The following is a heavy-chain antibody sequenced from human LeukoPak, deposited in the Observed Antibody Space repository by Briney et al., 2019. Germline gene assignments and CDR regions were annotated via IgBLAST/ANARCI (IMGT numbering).Heavy chain of an antibody. CDR1: GFTFSSYA. Sequence: GGSLRLSCAASGFTFSSYAMHWVRQAPGKGLEWVAVISYDGSNKYYADSVKGRFTISRDNSKNTLYLQMNSLRAEDTAVYYCAGNPLTTGFQALYYFDYWGQGTLVTVSS. J-gene: IGHJ4*02. V-gene: IGHV3-30-3*01. CDR3: AGNPLTTGFQALYYFDY. D-gene: IGHD4-17*01. CDR2: ISYDGSNK.